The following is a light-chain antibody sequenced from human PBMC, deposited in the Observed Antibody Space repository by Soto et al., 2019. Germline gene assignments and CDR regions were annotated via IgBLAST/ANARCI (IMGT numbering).Light chain of an antibody. V-gene: IGKV3-20*01. CDR3: QEYGTSPRT. J-gene: IGKJ1*01. Sequence: EIVLTQSPGTLSLSPGEGATLSCRASQTISNNYLAWYQHKPGQTPRLLFYAASTRATGIPDRFSGSGSGAGFTLTVNRLEPEDFAVYECQEYGTSPRTFGQGTTVEI. CDR2: AAS. CDR1: QTISNNY.